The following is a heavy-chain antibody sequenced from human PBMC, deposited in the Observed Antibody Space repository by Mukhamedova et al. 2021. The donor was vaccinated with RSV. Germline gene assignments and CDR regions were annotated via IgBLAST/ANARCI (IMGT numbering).Heavy chain of an antibody. J-gene: IGHJ3*02. Sequence: TISRDNSKNTLYLQMNSLRAEDTAVYYCAEDPSAFDIWGQGTIVTVSS. CDR3: AEDPSAFDI. V-gene: IGHV3-23*01.